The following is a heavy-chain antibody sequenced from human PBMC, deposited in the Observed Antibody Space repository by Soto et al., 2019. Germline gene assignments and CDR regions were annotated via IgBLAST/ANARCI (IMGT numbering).Heavy chain of an antibody. CDR3: ASTEREYYYYYGMDV. J-gene: IGHJ6*02. V-gene: IGHV4-31*03. CDR1: GGSISSGGYY. Sequence: QVQLQESGPGLVKPSQTLSLTGTVSGGSISSGGYYWSWIRQHPGKGLEWIGYIYYSGSTYYNPSLKSRITISVDTAKDQFSLKLSSVTAADTAVYYCASTEREYYYYYGMDVWGQGTTVTVS. CDR2: IYYSGST. D-gene: IGHD1-26*01.